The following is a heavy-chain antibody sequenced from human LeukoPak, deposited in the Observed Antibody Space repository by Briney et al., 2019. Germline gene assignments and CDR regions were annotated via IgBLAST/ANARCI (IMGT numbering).Heavy chain of an antibody. D-gene: IGHD3-9*01. CDR2: IYYSGST. J-gene: IGHJ4*02. CDR3: ARVLSPYYDILTGYYWIGYFDY. CDR1: GGSISSSTYY. V-gene: IGHV4-39*07. Sequence: SETLSLTCTVSGGSISSSTYYWGWIRQPPGKGLEWIGSIYYSGSTYYNPSLKSRVTFSVDTSKNQFSLKLSSVTAADTAVYYCARVLSPYYDILTGYYWIGYFDYWGQGTLVTVSS.